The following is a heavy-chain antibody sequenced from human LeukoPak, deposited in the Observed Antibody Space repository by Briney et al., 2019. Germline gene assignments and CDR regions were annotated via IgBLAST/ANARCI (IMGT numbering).Heavy chain of an antibody. CDR1: GVSISSNLW. D-gene: IGHD3-10*01. Sequence: PSGTLSLTCAVSGVSISSNLWWTWVRQPPGKGLEWIAEIHHSGSINYNPSLKSRVTISVDKAKNQFSLNLNSVTAADPAVYYCARGGDRSFDYWGQGTLVTVSS. V-gene: IGHV4-4*02. CDR3: ARGGDRSFDY. CDR2: IHHSGSI. J-gene: IGHJ4*02.